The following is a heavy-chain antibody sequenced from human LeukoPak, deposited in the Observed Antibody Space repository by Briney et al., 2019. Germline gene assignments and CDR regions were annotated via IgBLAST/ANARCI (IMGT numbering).Heavy chain of an antibody. CDR1: GDSHCLSNQV. CDR2: VYYSGST. D-gene: IGHD1-26*01. CDR3: ARLGYSGSYDHFYNALDI. V-gene: IGHV4-39*01. J-gene: IGHJ6*02. Sequence: PSETQTLMCTLSGDSHCLSNQVGRWIRQPPGKGLEWIGSVYYSGSTYYNPSLKSRVTISVDTSKNQFSLKLSSVIPADTAVYYCARLGYSGSYDHFYNALDIWGQGTTVTVSS.